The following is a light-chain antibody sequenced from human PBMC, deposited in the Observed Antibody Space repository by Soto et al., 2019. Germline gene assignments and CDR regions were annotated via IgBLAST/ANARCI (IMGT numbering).Light chain of an antibody. Sequence: EIVLTQSPGTLSLSPGEEATLSCRASQSVDSNYLAWYQQKPGQTPRLIIYGASGRADGIPHRFSGSGFGTDFTLTISKVEPEDFAVYYCQQYGTPRSVTFGQGTRLYI. CDR1: QSVDSNY. CDR3: QQYGTPRSVT. V-gene: IGKV3-20*01. J-gene: IGKJ5*01. CDR2: GAS.